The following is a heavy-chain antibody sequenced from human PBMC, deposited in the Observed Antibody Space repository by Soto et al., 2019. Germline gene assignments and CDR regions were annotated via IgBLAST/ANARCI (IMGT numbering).Heavy chain of an antibody. V-gene: IGHV1-18*01. J-gene: IGHJ4*02. Sequence: QVQLVQSGAEVKKPGASVKVSCKASGYTVTSYAISWVRQAPGQGLEWMGWISAYNGNTNYAQKRQSRVTMTTDTATSTAYMERRSLRSVDTAVYYCARDAPPEDYWGQGTLVTVSS. CDR3: ARDAPPEDY. CDR2: ISAYNGNT. CDR1: GYTVTSYA.